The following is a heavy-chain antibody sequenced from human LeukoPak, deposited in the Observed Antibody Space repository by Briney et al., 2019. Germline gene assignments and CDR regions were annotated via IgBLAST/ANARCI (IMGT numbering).Heavy chain of an antibody. V-gene: IGHV4-59*01. CDR2: IYYSGST. CDR3: ARGNPDRPYDY. CDR1: GGSISSYY. J-gene: IGHJ4*02. Sequence: SETLSLTCTVSGGSISSYYWSWLRQPPGKGLEWIGYIYYSGSTNYNPSLKSRVTISVDTSKNQFSLKLSSVTAADTAVYYCARGNPDRPYDYWGQGTLVTVSS.